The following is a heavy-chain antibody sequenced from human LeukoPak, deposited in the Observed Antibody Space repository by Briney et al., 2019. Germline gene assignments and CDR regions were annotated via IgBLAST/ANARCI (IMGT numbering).Heavy chain of an antibody. J-gene: IGHJ3*02. V-gene: IGHV1-69*06. CDR2: IIPIFGTA. Sequence: ASVKVSCKASRGTFSSYAISWVRQAPGQGLEWMGGIIPIFGTANYAQKFQGRVTITADKSTSTAYMELSSLRSEDTAVYYCAREGLRLGDYVNDAFDIWGQGTMVTVSS. CDR1: RGTFSSYA. D-gene: IGHD4-17*01. CDR3: AREGLRLGDYVNDAFDI.